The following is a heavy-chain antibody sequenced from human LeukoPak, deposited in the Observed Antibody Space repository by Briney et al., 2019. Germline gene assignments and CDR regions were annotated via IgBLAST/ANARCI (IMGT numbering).Heavy chain of an antibody. CDR1: GFTFSSYG. J-gene: IGHJ4*02. V-gene: IGHV3-30*02. Sequence: GGSLRLSCAASGFTFSSYGMHWVRQAPGKGLEWVAFIRYDGSNKYYADSVKGRFTISRDNSKNTLCLQMNSLRAEDTAVYYCAKDRYYYDSSGQCFDYWGQGTLVTVSS. CDR3: AKDRYYYDSSGQCFDY. D-gene: IGHD3-22*01. CDR2: IRYDGSNK.